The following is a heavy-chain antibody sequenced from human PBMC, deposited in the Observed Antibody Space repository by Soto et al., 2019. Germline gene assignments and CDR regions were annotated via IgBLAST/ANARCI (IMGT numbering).Heavy chain of an antibody. CDR1: GFTFSSYA. CDR3: AKVPGQLVLYYFDY. V-gene: IGHV3-23*01. CDR2: ISGSGGST. J-gene: IGHJ4*02. D-gene: IGHD6-13*01. Sequence: GGSLRLSCATSGFTFSSYAMSWVRQAPGKGLEWVSAISGSGGSTYYADSVKGRFTISRDNSKNTLYLQMNSLRAEDTAVYYCAKVPGQLVLYYFDYWGQGTLVTVSS.